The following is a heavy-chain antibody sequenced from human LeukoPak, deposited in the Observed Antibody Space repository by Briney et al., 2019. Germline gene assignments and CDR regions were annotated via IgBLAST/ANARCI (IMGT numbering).Heavy chain of an antibody. CDR2: ISGSGGST. J-gene: IGHJ4*02. D-gene: IGHD6-13*01. CDR1: GFTFSSYA. Sequence: PGGSLRLSCAASGFTFSSYAMSWVRQAPGKGLEWVSAISGSGGSTYYADSVKGRFTISRDNSKNTLYLQMNSLRAEDTAAYYCAKGGIGYSSRWGFDYWGQGTLVTVSS. CDR3: AKGGIGYSSRWGFDY. V-gene: IGHV3-23*01.